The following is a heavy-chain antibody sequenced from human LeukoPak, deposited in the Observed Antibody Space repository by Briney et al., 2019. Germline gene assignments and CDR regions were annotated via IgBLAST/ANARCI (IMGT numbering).Heavy chain of an antibody. CDR2: INPNSGGT. J-gene: IGHJ4*02. D-gene: IGHD3-10*01. CDR3: ARDGPLIWFGESLTLY. Sequence: ASVKVSCMASGYTFTGYYMHWVRQAPGQGLEWMGRINPNSGGTNYAQKFQGRVTMTRDTSISTAYMELSRLRSDDTAVYYCARDGPLIWFGESLTLYWGQGTLVTVSS. CDR1: GYTFTGYY. V-gene: IGHV1-2*06.